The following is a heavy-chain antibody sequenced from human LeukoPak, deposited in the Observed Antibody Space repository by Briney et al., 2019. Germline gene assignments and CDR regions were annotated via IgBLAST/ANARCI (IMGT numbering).Heavy chain of an antibody. CDR2: IIPIFGTA. V-gene: IGHV1-69*06. Sequence: ASVKVSCKASGGTFSSYAISWVRQAPGQGLEWMGGIIPIFGTANYAQKFQGRVTITADKSTSTAYMELSSLRSEDTAVYYCATPGRAYDYVWGGYRYAAFDIWGQGTMVTVSS. D-gene: IGHD3-16*02. CDR1: GGTFSSYA. CDR3: ATPGRAYDYVWGGYRYAAFDI. J-gene: IGHJ3*02.